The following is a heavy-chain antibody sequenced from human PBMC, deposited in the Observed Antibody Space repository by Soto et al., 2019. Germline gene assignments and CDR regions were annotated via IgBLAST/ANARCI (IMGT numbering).Heavy chain of an antibody. D-gene: IGHD3-16*01. CDR3: VRWDGFFGAGGVD. CDR2: INGYNGKA. CDR1: GYIFTKYY. J-gene: IGHJ4*02. Sequence: QVQLVQSVTELRKPGASVKLSCKASGYIFTKYYIAWVRQAPGHGLEWMGMINGYNGKANYGQDFRGRVIMTTDTSTNTVYMDLSSLTSDDTGVYYCVRWDGFFGAGGVDWGQGTLVTVSS. V-gene: IGHV1-18*01.